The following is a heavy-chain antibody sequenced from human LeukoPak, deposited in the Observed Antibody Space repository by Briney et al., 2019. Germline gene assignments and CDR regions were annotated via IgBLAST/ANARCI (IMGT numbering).Heavy chain of an antibody. Sequence: TGGSLRLSCAASGFTVSTYYMSWVRQAPGKGLEWVSLIDNDGSTYYADSVKGRFTISRDNSKNTLYLQMNSLRAEDTAVYYCARASYVWEYYFDYWGQGTLVTVSS. V-gene: IGHV3-53*01. CDR2: IDNDGST. CDR3: ARASYVWEYYFDY. J-gene: IGHJ4*02. CDR1: GFTVSTYY. D-gene: IGHD3-16*01.